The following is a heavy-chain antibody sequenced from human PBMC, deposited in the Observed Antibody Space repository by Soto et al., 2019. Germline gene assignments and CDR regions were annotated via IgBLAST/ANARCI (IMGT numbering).Heavy chain of an antibody. V-gene: IGHV4-30-4*01. J-gene: IGHJ4*02. Sequence: PSETLSLTCTVSGGSISSGDYYWSWIRQPPGKGLEWIGYIYYSGSTYYNPSLKSRVTISVDTSKNQFSLKLSSVIAADAAVYYCARGEYSSTWIDYWGQGTLVTVSS. CDR3: ARGEYSSTWIDY. CDR2: IYYSGST. D-gene: IGHD6-13*01. CDR1: GGSISSGDYY.